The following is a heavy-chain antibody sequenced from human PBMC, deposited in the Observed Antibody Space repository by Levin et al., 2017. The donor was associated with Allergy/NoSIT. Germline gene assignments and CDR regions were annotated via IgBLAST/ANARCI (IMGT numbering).Heavy chain of an antibody. CDR3: ARALIVGATSGGDY. CDR1: GFTFSSYW. J-gene: IGHJ4*02. CDR2: INGDGSST. V-gene: IGHV3-74*01. Sequence: PGGSLRLSCAASGFTFSSYWMHWVRQAPGKRLVWVSRINGDGSSTNYADSVKGRFTISRDNAKNTLYLQMNSLRSDDTALYYCARALIVGATSGGDYWGQGTLVTVSS. D-gene: IGHD1-26*01.